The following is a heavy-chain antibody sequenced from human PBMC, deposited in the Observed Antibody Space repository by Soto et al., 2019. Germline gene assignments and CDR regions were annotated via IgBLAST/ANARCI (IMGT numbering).Heavy chain of an antibody. CDR1: GFMFRNHA. CDR2: ISFDGANE. CDR3: ARDAVDVTKMVSVSPIDY. D-gene: IGHD6-19*01. Sequence: QVQLVESGGGVVQPGRSLRLSCAASGFMFRNHAMHWVRQAPGKGLDWVSVISFDGANEFYADSVKGRFTISRDNSKNTLYLQMNSMRAEDTALYSCARDAVDVTKMVSVSPIDYWGQGTLVTVSS. J-gene: IGHJ4*02. V-gene: IGHV3-30-3*01.